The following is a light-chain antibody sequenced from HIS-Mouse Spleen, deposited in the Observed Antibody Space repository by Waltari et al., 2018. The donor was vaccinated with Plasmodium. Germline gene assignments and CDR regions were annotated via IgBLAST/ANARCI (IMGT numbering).Light chain of an antibody. CDR1: QSSSSY. Sequence: DIQMTQSPSSLSASVGDRVPITCRASQSSSSYLNWYQQKPGKAPKLLIYAASSLQSGVPSRFSGSGSGTDFTLTISSLQPEDFATYNCQQSYSTWTFGQGTKVEIK. CDR3: QQSYSTWT. CDR2: AAS. V-gene: IGKV1-39*01. J-gene: IGKJ1*01.